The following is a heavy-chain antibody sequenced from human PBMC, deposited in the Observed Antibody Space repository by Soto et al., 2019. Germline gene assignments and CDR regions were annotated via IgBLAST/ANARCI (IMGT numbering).Heavy chain of an antibody. CDR1: GFTFSSHW. CDR2: ITTDGSII. CDR3: ARDVLVISAH. J-gene: IGHJ4*02. D-gene: IGHD6-13*01. V-gene: IGHV3-74*01. Sequence: EVQLVESGGGLVQPGGSLRLSCAASGFTFSSHWMHWVRQAPGKGLMWVARITTDGSIISYADSVKGRFTISRDNAKNTLYLQMNSLRVEDTAMYYCARDVLVISAHWGRGTLVTVSS.